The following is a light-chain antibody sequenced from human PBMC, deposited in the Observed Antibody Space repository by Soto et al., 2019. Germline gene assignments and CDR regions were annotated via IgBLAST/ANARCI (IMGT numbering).Light chain of an antibody. Sequence: DIQMTQSPSSLSASVGDRVTITCRASQSISNHLNWYQQKPGKAPKLLINDASSLQSGIPSRFSGSGSGTDYTLTIISLQPEDFAIYHSQQSHITLYSFGQGTSLEIK. CDR1: QSISNH. CDR2: DAS. V-gene: IGKV1-39*01. CDR3: QQSHITLYS. J-gene: IGKJ2*03.